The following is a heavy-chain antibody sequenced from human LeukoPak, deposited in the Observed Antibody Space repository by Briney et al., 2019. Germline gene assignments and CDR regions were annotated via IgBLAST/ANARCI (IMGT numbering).Heavy chain of an antibody. CDR3: ARGSVRGEFDP. D-gene: IGHD3-10*01. CDR2: IYYTGST. V-gene: IGHV4-59*01. Sequence: NASETLSLTCTVSGESISGFYWTWIRQPPGKGLEWIGYIYYTGSTDYNPSLKSRVTMSVDTSKNQFSLKLSSVTAADTAVYSCARGSVRGEFDPWGQGTLVTVSS. CDR1: GESISGFY. J-gene: IGHJ5*02.